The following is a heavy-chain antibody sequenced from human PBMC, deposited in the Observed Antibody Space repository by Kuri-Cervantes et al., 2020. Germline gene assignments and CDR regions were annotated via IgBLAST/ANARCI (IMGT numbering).Heavy chain of an antibody. CDR2: IYYSGST. D-gene: IGHD3-9*01. V-gene: IGHV4-59*12. Sequence: SETLSLTCTVSGGSISSYYWSWIRQPPGKGLEWIGYIYYSGSTNYNPSLKSRVTISVDTSKNQFSLKLSSVTAADTAVYYCAPFNTYYDILTGYWENWFDPWGQGTLVTVSS. J-gene: IGHJ5*02. CDR3: APFNTYYDILTGYWENWFDP. CDR1: GGSISSYY.